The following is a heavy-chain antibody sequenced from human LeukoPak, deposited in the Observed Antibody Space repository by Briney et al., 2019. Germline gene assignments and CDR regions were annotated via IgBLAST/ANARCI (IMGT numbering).Heavy chain of an antibody. J-gene: IGHJ6*03. V-gene: IGHV1-18*01. CDR1: GYTFTSYG. CDR3: AIDGVVPAAMWAYYYYYLDV. CDR2: ISAYNGNT. D-gene: IGHD2-2*01. Sequence: ASVKVSCKASGYTFTSYGISWVRQAPGQGLEWRGWISAYNGNTNYAQKLQGRVNMTTDPFTSTAYMELRSLRSDDTGVYYCAIDGVVPAAMWAYYYYYLDVWGKGTTVTVSS.